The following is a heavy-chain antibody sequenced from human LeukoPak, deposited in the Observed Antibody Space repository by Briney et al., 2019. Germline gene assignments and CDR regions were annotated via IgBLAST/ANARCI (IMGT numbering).Heavy chain of an antibody. CDR1: GFTFSSYG. J-gene: IGHJ4*02. CDR3: ARGGLVRGVIRYAFDY. V-gene: IGHV3-23*01. D-gene: IGHD3-10*01. Sequence: RGTLRLSCAASGFTFSSYGMNWVRQAPGKGLEWVSSIHKSGAHTDHADSVKGRFTISRDNSKNTLYLQMNNMKVEDTAVYYCARGGLVRGVIRYAFDYWGQGTLVTVSS. CDR2: IHKSGAHT.